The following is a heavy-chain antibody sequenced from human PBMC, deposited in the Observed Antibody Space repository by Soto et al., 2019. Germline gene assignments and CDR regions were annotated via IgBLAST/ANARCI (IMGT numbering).Heavy chain of an antibody. J-gene: IGHJ4*02. V-gene: IGHV1-18*01. D-gene: IGHD1-26*01. Sequence: ASVKVSCKASGYTFTSYGISWVRQAPGQGLEWMGWISAYNGETIYAQKFQGRVTMTEDTSTDTAYMDLSSLRSEDTAVYYCATGTQVGAMFFDYWGQGALVTVSS. CDR3: ATGTQVGAMFFDY. CDR1: GYTFTSYG. CDR2: ISAYNGET.